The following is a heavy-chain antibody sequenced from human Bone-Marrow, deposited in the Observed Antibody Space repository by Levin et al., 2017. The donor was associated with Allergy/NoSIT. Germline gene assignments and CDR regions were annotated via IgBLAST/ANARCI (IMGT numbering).Heavy chain of an antibody. CDR2: MNPKTANT. J-gene: IGHJ6*02. V-gene: IGHV1-8*01. CDR1: GYTFTNFD. D-gene: IGHD4-17*01. Sequence: ASVKVSCKASGYTFTNFDIIWVRQASGQGLEWMGWMNPKTANTGLQPKFRGRLTLTRNTSISTAYMELSSLRSDDTAVYYCATRPTGTVTTNDAMDVWGQGTSVTVS. CDR3: ATRPTGTVTTNDAMDV.